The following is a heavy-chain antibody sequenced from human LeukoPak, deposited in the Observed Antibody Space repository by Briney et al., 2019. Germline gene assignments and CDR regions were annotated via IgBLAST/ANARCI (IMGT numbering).Heavy chain of an antibody. V-gene: IGHV3-11*06. CDR2: ISSSSSYT. CDR3: ARIFSRGVLPAVQIFDY. Sequence: SLRLSCAAAGFTFSDYDMSWIRQAPGKRLEWVSYISSSSSYTNYADSVKGRFTISRDNAKNSLYLQMNSLRAEATAVYSCARIFSRGVLPAVQIFDYWGQGTLVTVSS. J-gene: IGHJ4*02. D-gene: IGHD1-1*01. CDR1: GFTFSDYD.